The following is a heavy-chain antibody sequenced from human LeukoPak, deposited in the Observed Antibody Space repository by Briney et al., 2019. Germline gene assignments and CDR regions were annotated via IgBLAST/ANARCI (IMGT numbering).Heavy chain of an antibody. V-gene: IGHV3-53*01. CDR3: ARAGPIDY. CDR1: GFIVSSKY. J-gene: IGHJ4*02. CDR2: IYSGGST. Sequence: GGSLRLSCAASGFIVSSKYMSWVRQAPGKGLEWVSVIYSGGSTYYAASVEGRFTISRDNSKNTVYLQMNSLRVEDTAVYYCARAGPIDYWGQGTLVTVSS.